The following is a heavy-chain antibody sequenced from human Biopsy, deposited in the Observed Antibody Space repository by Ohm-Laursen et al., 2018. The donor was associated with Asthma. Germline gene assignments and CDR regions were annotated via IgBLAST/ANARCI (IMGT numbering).Heavy chain of an antibody. CDR2: IHYSGST. J-gene: IGHJ4*02. Sequence: TLSLTCTVSGVSIRSYYCTWIRQPPGKGLEWIGNIHYSGSTYSNPSLKSRVTISVDTSKKQISLRLSSVIAADTAVYYCAGFCSGGNCPDHWGQGTLVTVSS. V-gene: IGHV4-59*01. CDR1: GVSIRSYY. D-gene: IGHD2-15*01. CDR3: AGFCSGGNCPDH.